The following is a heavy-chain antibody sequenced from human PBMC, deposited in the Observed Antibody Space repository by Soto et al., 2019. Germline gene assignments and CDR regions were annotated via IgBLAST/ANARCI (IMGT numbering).Heavy chain of an antibody. J-gene: IGHJ6*02. CDR2: MKPDDGGP. V-gene: IGHV1-2*02. CDR3: VRELSRKWRRIEPESYTGMDV. CDR1: GYILSDYC. D-gene: IGHD3-16*02. Sequence: ASVKVSCKSSGYILSDYCIHWVRQAPGQGLEWLGWMKPDDGGPNYAQNFQGRVIMTRDTSTDTDYMELTRLTSDDTAVYFCVRELSRKWRRIEPESYTGMDVWGQGTTVTVSS.